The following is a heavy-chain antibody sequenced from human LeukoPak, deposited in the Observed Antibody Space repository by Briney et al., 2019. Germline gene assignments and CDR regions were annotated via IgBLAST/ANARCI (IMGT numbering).Heavy chain of an antibody. D-gene: IGHD2-15*01. V-gene: IGHV3-49*04. CDR1: GFPFCDYA. CDR2: IRSKAYGGTT. Sequence: PGGSLRLPCTASGFPFCDYAMSWVRQAPGKGLEWVGFIRSKAYGGTTEYAASVKGRFTISRDDSTSIAYLQMNSLKTEDTAVYYCTRVRGVEMGYCSGGSCYSGRWYYFDYWGQGTLVTVSS. J-gene: IGHJ4*02. CDR3: TRVRGVEMGYCSGGSCYSGRWYYFDY.